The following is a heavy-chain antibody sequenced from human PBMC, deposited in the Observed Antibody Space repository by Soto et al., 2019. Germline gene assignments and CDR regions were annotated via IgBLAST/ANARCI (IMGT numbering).Heavy chain of an antibody. CDR2: IIPVFDKA. CDR1: GGSVGSSA. J-gene: IGHJ3*01. V-gene: IGHV1-69*01. D-gene: IGHD3-16*01. CDR3: ATLRRDWGDAFDL. Sequence: QVQLVQSGADVKKPGSSVKVSCKTSGGSVGSSAISWVRQAPAQGLEWMGEIIPVFDKANYAQNFQGRLTITADELTGTVFMELSSLRSEHTAVYFCATLRRDWGDAFDLWGLGTFVTVSS.